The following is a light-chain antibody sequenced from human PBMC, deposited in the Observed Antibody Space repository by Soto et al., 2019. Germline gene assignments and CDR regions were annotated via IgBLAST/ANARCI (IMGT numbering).Light chain of an antibody. J-gene: IGKJ4*01. CDR3: QQYNNWPPLP. Sequence: EIVMTQSPAILSVSPGERATLSCRASKSVSSNLAWYHQKPGQAPRHLIYGASTRATGIPARFSGSGSGTEFTLTISSLQSEDFAVYYCQQYNNWPPLPFGGGTKVEIK. CDR2: GAS. V-gene: IGKV3-15*01. CDR1: KSVSSN.